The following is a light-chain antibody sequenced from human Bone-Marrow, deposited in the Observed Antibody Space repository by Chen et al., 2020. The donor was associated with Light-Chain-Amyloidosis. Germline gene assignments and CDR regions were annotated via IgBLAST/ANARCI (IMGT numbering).Light chain of an antibody. Sequence: SYVLTQPSSVSVAPGQTATIACGGNNIGSTSVHWYQQTPGQAPLLVVYDDSDRPSGIPERLSGSNSVNTATLTISRVEAGYEADYYCPVWDRSSDRPVFGGGTKLTVL. J-gene: IGLJ3*02. CDR3: PVWDRSSDRPV. CDR1: NIGSTS. CDR2: DDS. V-gene: IGLV3-21*02.